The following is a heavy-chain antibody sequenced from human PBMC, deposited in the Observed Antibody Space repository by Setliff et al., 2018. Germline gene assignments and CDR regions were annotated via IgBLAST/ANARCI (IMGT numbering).Heavy chain of an antibody. CDR1: GFTFSNHW. J-gene: IGHJ3*01. Sequence: GGSLRLSCAASGFTFSNHWMHWVRQAPGKGLVWVSRIGDSGGGTTYADAVKGRFTISRDNAKNTLHLEMSSPRVEDTALYYCASSGGNWGVAFDVWGPGTMVTVSS. CDR2: IGDSGGGT. D-gene: IGHD7-27*01. CDR3: ASSGGNWGVAFDV. V-gene: IGHV3-74*01.